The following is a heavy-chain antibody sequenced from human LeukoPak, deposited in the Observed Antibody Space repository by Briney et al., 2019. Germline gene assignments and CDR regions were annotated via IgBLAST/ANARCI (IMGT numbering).Heavy chain of an antibody. V-gene: IGHV5-51*01. CDR3: ARRYCSSTSCSLDY. CDR1: GSSFTSYW. D-gene: IGHD2-2*01. CDR2: IYPGDSDT. J-gene: IGHJ4*02. Sequence: GESLKISCKGSGSSFTSYWIGWVRQLPGKGLEWMGIIYPGDSDTRYSPSFQGQVTISADKSISTAYLQWSSLKASDTAMYYCARRYCSSTSCSLDYWGQGTLVTVSS.